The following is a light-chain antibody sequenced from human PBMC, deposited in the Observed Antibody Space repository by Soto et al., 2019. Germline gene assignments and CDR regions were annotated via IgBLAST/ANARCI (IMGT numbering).Light chain of an antibody. CDR3: CSDAGSRV. CDR2: EGS. V-gene: IGLV2-23*01. Sequence: QSALTQPASVSGSPGQSITISCTGTSSDVGSYNLVSWYQQHPGKAPKLMIYEGSKRPSGVSIRFSGSKSGNTASLTISGLQAEDEADYYCCSDAGSRVFGGGTQLTVL. J-gene: IGLJ3*02. CDR1: SSDVGSYNL.